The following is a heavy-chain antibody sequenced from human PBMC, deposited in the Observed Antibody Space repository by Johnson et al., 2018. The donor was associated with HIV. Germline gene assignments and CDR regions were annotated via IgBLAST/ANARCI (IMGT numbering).Heavy chain of an antibody. CDR3: AKGLGWELLTHDAFDI. CDR2: ISWNSGSI. D-gene: IGHD1-26*01. CDR1: GFTFDDYA. V-gene: IGHV3-9*01. J-gene: IGHJ3*02. Sequence: VQLVESGGGLVQSGRSLRLSCAASGFTFDDYAMNWVRQAPGKGLEWVSGISWNSGSIGYADSVKGLFTISRDNAKNSLYLQMNSLRAEDTALYYCAKGLGWELLTHDAFDIWGQGTMVTVSS.